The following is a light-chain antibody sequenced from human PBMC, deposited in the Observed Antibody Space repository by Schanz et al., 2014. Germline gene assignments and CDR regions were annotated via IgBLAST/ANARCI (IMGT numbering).Light chain of an antibody. Sequence: QSALTQPPSASGSPGQSVTISCTGTSSDVGGYNFVSWYQQHPGKAPKLMIYEVSNRPSGVSNRFSGSKSGNTASLTISGLQAEDEADYYCSSYTSSSTPFWVFGGGTKVTVL. CDR3: SSYTSSSTPFWV. CDR1: SSDVGGYNF. CDR2: EVS. V-gene: IGLV2-14*01. J-gene: IGLJ3*02.